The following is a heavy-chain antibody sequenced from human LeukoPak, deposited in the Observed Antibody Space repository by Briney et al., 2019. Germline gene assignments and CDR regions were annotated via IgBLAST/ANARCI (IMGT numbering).Heavy chain of an antibody. Sequence: SETLSLTCTVSGVSVSSGTYYWSWIRQPPGKGLEWIGYIYYSGSTNYNPSLKSRVTISVDTSKNQFSLKLSSVTAADTAVYYCAREGRWLPSYWGQGILVTVS. J-gene: IGHJ4*02. CDR1: GVSVSSGTYY. V-gene: IGHV4-61*01. CDR3: AREGRWLPSY. D-gene: IGHD5-24*01. CDR2: IYYSGST.